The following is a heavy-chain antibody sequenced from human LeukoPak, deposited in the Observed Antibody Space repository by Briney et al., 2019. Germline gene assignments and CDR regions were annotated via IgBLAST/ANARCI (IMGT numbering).Heavy chain of an antibody. J-gene: IGHJ4*02. D-gene: IGHD4-23*01. Sequence: AGGSLRLSCAASGFTFSSYAMSWVRQPPGRGLEWVSAISGSGGSTYYADSVKGRFTISRDNSKNTLYLQMNSLRAEDTAVYYCAKGAEGPRWPPFDYWGQGTLVTVSS. CDR2: ISGSGGST. CDR3: AKGAEGPRWPPFDY. CDR1: GFTFSSYA. V-gene: IGHV3-23*01.